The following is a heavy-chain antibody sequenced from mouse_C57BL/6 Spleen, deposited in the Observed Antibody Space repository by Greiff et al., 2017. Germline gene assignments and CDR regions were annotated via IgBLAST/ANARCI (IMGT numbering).Heavy chain of an antibody. Sequence: EVKLMESGGDLVKPGGSLKLSCAASGFTFSSYGMSWVRQTPDKRLEWVATISSGGSYTYYPDSVKGRFTISRDNAKNTLYLQMSSLKSEDTAMYYCARHYDYDGGYFDYWGQGTTLTVSS. D-gene: IGHD2-4*01. CDR3: ARHYDYDGGYFDY. CDR2: ISSGGSYT. CDR1: GFTFSSYG. V-gene: IGHV5-6*01. J-gene: IGHJ2*01.